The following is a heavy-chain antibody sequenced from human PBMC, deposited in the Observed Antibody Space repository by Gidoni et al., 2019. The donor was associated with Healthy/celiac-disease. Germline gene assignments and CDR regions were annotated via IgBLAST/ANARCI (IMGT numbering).Heavy chain of an antibody. J-gene: IGHJ4*02. CDR1: GFTFSSYG. Sequence: QVQLVESGGGVVQPGRSLRLSCAASGFTFSSYGMHWVRQAPGKGLEWVAVIWYDGSNKYYADSVKGRFTISRDKSKNTLYLQMNSLRAEDTAVYYCARDLSPMGGAFDYWGQGTLVTVSS. D-gene: IGHD3-16*01. CDR2: IWYDGSNK. V-gene: IGHV3-33*01. CDR3: ARDLSPMGGAFDY.